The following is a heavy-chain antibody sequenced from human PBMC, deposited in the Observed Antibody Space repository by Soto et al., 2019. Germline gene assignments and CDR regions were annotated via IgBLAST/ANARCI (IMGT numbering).Heavy chain of an antibody. Sequence: GGSLRLSCAASEFTVTNNEMSWVRQAPGKGLEWVSILYSGGNTYYADSVEGRFTISRDGSKNTLYLHMNSLRAEDTAVYYCALRRVAYADFWGQGTRVTVS. CDR2: LYSGGNT. J-gene: IGHJ4*02. D-gene: IGHD2-2*01. CDR3: ALRRVAYADF. V-gene: IGHV3-53*01. CDR1: EFTVTNNE.